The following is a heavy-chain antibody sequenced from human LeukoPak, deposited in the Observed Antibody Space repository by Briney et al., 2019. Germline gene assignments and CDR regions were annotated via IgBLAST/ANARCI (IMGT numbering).Heavy chain of an antibody. Sequence: GGSLRLSCVASGFQFSSFAMSWVRQAPGRGLQWVSAIRTVGDDPSYADSVRGRFTISRDNSKNTLYLQMDSLRAEDTAVYYCARAGGSSWADYWGQGTLVTVSS. CDR1: GFQFSSFA. D-gene: IGHD6-13*01. J-gene: IGHJ4*02. CDR2: IRTVGDDP. V-gene: IGHV3-23*01. CDR3: ARAGGSSWADY.